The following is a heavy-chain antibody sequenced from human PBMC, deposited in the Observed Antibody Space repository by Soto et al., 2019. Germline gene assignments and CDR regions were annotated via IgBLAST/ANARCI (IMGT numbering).Heavy chain of an antibody. CDR3: ARDGGGTMVRGVIQVPYYYYYGMDV. CDR1: GGSISSGDHY. D-gene: IGHD3-10*01. J-gene: IGHJ6*02. V-gene: IGHV4-30-4*01. CDR2: ISYSGNT. Sequence: LSLTCTVSGGSISSGDHYWSWIRQPPGKGLERIGYISYSGNTYYNPSLKSRITISEDISKNQFSLKLPSVTAADTAVYYCARDGGGTMVRGVIQVPYYYYYGMDVWGQGTTVTVSS.